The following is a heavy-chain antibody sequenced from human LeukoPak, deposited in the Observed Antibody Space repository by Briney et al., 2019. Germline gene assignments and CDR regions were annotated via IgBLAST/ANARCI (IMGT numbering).Heavy chain of an antibody. CDR3: AIESGKFDY. CDR1: GLPIADFA. J-gene: IGHJ4*02. CDR2: ISGDGVST. Sequence: GGSLRLSCVASGLPIADFAMHWVRQAPGKGLEWVSLISGDGVSTFYADSVKGRFSISRDNSKNSLYLEMNSLRTEDAAMYYCAIESGKFDYWGQGTLVAVSS. V-gene: IGHV3-43*02.